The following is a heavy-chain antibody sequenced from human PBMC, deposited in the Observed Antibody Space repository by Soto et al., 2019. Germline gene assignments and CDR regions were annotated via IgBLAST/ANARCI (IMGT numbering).Heavy chain of an antibody. D-gene: IGHD2-15*01. Sequence: GESLKISCKGSGYSFTSYWIGWVRQMPGKGLEWMGIIYPGDSDTRYSPSFQGQVTISADKSISTAYLQWSSLKASDTAMYYCARGYCSGGSCYFRDWFDPWGQGTLVTVSS. J-gene: IGHJ5*02. CDR2: IYPGDSDT. V-gene: IGHV5-51*01. CDR1: GYSFTSYW. CDR3: ARGYCSGGSCYFRDWFDP.